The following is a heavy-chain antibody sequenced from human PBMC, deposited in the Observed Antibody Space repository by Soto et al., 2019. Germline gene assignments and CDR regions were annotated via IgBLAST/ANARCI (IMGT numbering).Heavy chain of an antibody. Sequence: QVQLQESGPGLVKPSESLSLTCTVSGGSISSGGYYWTWIRQLPGKGLECIGNVYYSGTSYFHPSWSSRVTLSADTSKIHLSLSLSSVTAADTVMYFCAIGEWESYYPDSCAQVTLGTVS. D-gene: IGHD1-26*01. CDR2: VYYSGTS. V-gene: IGHV4-31*03. CDR1: GGSISSGGYY. J-gene: IGHJ4*02. CDR3: AIGEWESYYPDS.